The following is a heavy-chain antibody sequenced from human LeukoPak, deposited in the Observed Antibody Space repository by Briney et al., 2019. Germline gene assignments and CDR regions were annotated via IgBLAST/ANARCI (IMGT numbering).Heavy chain of an antibody. CDR3: ARNIHSAGYKWFDP. CDR2: IYYSGST. D-gene: IGHD6-19*01. Sequence: SETLSLTCTVSGDSISSYYWSWIRQPPGKGLESMGHIYYSGSTNCNPSLKSRVTISVDTSKKQFSLKLSSVTAADTAVYYCARNIHSAGYKWFDPWGQGTLVTVSS. V-gene: IGHV4-59*01. CDR1: GDSISSYY. J-gene: IGHJ5*02.